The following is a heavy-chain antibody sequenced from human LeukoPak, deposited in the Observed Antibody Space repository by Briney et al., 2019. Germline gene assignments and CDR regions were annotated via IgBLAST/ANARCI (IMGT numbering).Heavy chain of an antibody. D-gene: IGHD3-10*01. CDR1: GGSISSSSYY. Sequence: PSETLSLTCTVSGGSISSSSYYWGWIRQPPGKGLEWIGSIYYSGSTYYNPSLKSRVTISVDTSKNQFSLKLSSVTAADTAVYYCARLVVPGVRGVIITPWGQGTLVTVSS. J-gene: IGHJ5*02. V-gene: IGHV4-39*01. CDR3: ARLVVPGVRGVIITP. CDR2: IYYSGST.